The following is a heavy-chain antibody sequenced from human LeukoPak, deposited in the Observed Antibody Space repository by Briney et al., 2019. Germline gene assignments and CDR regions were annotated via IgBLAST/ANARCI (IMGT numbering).Heavy chain of an antibody. Sequence: PGGSLRLSCVASGFTLSSYNMKWVRQAPGKGLEWVSAISGSGGSTYYADSVKGRFTISRDNSKNTLYLQMNSLRAEDTAVYYCAKARYCSSTSCLIDYWGQGTLVTVSS. CDR2: ISGSGGST. CDR1: GFTLSSYN. D-gene: IGHD2-2*01. J-gene: IGHJ4*02. V-gene: IGHV3-23*01. CDR3: AKARYCSSTSCLIDY.